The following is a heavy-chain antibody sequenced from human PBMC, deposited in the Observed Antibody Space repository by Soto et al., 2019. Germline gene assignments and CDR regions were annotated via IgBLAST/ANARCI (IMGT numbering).Heavy chain of an antibody. CDR2: ISAYNGNT. Sequence: ASVKVSCKASGYTFTSYGISWVRQAPGQGLEWMGWISAYNGNTNYAQKLQGRVTMTTDTSTSTAYMELRSLRSDDAAVYYCARGLGYCSAGSCSYFDSWGQGTLVTVSS. D-gene: IGHD2-15*01. J-gene: IGHJ4*02. CDR1: GYTFTSYG. V-gene: IGHV1-18*04. CDR3: ARGLGYCSAGSCSYFDS.